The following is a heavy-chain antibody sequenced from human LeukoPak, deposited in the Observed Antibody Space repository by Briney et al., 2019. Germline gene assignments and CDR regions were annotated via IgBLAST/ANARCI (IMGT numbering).Heavy chain of an antibody. CDR3: ARHGGHYQSDG. J-gene: IGHJ4*02. Sequence: SETLSLTCTVSGGSITSNHWSWVRQPPGKGLEWIGQVHHSGGTSYNPSLRSRVTISIDKSENQFSLKLNSVTAADTAVYYFARHGGHYQSDGWGQGTLVTVSS. CDR2: VHHSGGT. CDR1: GGSITSNH. V-gene: IGHV4-4*02. D-gene: IGHD2-21*01.